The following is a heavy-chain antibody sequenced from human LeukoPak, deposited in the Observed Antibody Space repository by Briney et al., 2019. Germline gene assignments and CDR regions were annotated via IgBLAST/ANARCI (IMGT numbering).Heavy chain of an antibody. V-gene: IGHV4-59*01. J-gene: IGHJ4*02. D-gene: IGHD3-3*01. CDR3: ARGPSLRNFWSGYSLYYFDY. CDR2: IYYSGST. Sequence: SETLSLTCTVSGGSISSYDWSWIRQPPGKGLEWIGYIYYSGSTNYNPSLKSRVTISVDTSKNQSSLKLSSVTAADTAVYYCARGPSLRNFWSGYSLYYFDYWGQGTLVTVSS. CDR1: GGSISSYD.